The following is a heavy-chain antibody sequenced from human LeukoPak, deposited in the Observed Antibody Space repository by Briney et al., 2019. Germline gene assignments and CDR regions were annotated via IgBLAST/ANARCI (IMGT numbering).Heavy chain of an antibody. Sequence: GRSLRLSCAASGFTFSTYSMNWVRQFPGKGLVWVSRISSSDVSVTRYADSVKGRFTISRDNAKDTLYLQMNSLRAEDTAVYYCARMNDYDSSGGRLDYWGQGTLVTVSS. CDR2: ISSSDVSVT. D-gene: IGHD3-22*01. V-gene: IGHV3-74*01. CDR1: GFTFSTYS. CDR3: ARMNDYDSSGGRLDY. J-gene: IGHJ4*02.